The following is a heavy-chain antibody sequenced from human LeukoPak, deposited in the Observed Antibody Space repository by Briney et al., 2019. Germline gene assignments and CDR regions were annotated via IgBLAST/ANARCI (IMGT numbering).Heavy chain of an antibody. J-gene: IGHJ6*02. CDR3: ARADSSGSLVMDV. V-gene: IGHV1-18*01. CDR1: GYTFTSYG. CDR2: ISAYNGNT. Sequence: ASVKVSCTASGYTFTSYGISRVRQAPGQRLEWMGWISAYNGNTNYVQKLQGRVTMTTDTSTSTAYMELRSLRSDDTAVYYCARADSSGSLVMDVWGQGTTVTVSS. D-gene: IGHD6-19*01.